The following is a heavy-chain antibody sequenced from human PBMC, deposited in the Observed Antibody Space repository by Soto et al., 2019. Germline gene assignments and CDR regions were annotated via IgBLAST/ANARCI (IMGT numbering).Heavy chain of an antibody. CDR3: ARVRYSGYDLGYFDY. V-gene: IGHV4-59*01. CDR2: IYYSGST. CDR1: GGSISSYY. D-gene: IGHD5-12*01. J-gene: IGHJ4*02. Sequence: SETLSLTCTVSGGSISSYYWSWIRQPPGKGLEWIGYIYYSGSTNYNPPLKSRVTISVDTSKNQFSLKLSSVTAADTAVYYCARVRYSGYDLGYFDYWGQGTLVTVSS.